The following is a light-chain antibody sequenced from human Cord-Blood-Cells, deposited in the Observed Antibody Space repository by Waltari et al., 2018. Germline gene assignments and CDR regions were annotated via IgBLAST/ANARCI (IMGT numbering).Light chain of an antibody. CDR1: QSVLYSSNNKNY. V-gene: IGKV4-1*01. CDR2: WAS. Sequence: DIVMTQSPASLAVSLGERAPIHCKSSQSVLYSSNNKNYLAWYQQKPGQPPKLLIYWASTRESGVPDRFSGSGSGTDFTLTISSLQAEDVAVYYCQQYYSTPPTFGQGTKVEIK. J-gene: IGKJ1*01. CDR3: QQYYSTPPT.